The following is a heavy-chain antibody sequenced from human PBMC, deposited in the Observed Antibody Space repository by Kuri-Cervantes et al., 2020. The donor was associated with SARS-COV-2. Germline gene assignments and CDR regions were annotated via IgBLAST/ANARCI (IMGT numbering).Heavy chain of an antibody. CDR2: IIPIFGTA. CDR3: ASLGDAGDLSPPFDY. Sequence: SVKVSCKASGDTFSSYAITWVRQAPGQGLEWMGRIIPIFGTANYAQKFQGRVTIIADKSTSTAYMELSSLRSEDTAVYYCASLGDAGDLSPPFDYWGQGTLVTVSS. V-gene: IGHV1-69*06. J-gene: IGHJ4*02. CDR1: GDTFSSYA. D-gene: IGHD3-16*01.